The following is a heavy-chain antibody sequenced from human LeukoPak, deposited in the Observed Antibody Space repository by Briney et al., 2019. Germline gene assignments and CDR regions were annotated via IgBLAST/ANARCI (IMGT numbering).Heavy chain of an antibody. D-gene: IGHD3-22*01. CDR1: GYTFTSYG. Sequence: GASVKVSCKASGYTFTSYGISWVRQAPGQGLEWMGWISAYNGNTNYAQKLQGRVTMTTDTSTSTAYMELRSLRSDDTAVYYCARDERYDSSGYPFDSWGQGTLVTVSS. CDR2: ISAYNGNT. V-gene: IGHV1-18*01. J-gene: IGHJ4*02. CDR3: ARDERYDSSGYPFDS.